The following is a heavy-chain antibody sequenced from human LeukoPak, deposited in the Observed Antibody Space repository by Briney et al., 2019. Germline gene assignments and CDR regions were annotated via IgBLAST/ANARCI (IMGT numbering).Heavy chain of an antibody. Sequence: SVKVSCKASGGTFSSYAISWVRQAPGQGLEWMGRIIPIFGIANYARKFQGRVTITADESTSTAYMELSSLRSEDTAVYYCARDLYSSGWYYYYYGMDVWGQGTTVTVSS. J-gene: IGHJ6*02. CDR3: ARDLYSSGWYYYYYGMDV. CDR1: GGTFSSYA. V-gene: IGHV1-69*13. CDR2: IIPIFGIA. D-gene: IGHD6-19*01.